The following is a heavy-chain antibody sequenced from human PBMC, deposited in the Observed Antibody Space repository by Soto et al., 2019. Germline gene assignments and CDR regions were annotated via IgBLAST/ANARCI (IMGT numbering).Heavy chain of an antibody. CDR2: IYHNGNT. D-gene: IGHD2-15*01. Sequence: QVQLQESGPGLVKPSQTLSVTYTVSGGPIATGGYYWSWIRHHPGKGLEWIGYIYHNGNTYYNPSLQRRVSLSIDTSKNQFSLNLTSVTAADTAVYYCATSAHRMAGFDPWGQGTLVTVSS. J-gene: IGHJ5*02. CDR1: GGPIATGGYY. CDR3: ATSAHRMAGFDP. V-gene: IGHV4-31*03.